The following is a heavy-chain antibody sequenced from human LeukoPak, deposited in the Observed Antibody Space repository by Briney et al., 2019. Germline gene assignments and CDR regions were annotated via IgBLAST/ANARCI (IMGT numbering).Heavy chain of an antibody. Sequence: GGSLRLSCAASGFTVSSYSMNWVRQAPGKGLEWVSSISSSSNYIYYADSVKGRFTLSRDNAKNSLYLQMNSLRAEDTAVYYCARAETTVARGWFDPWGQGTLVTVSS. CDR1: GFTVSSYS. V-gene: IGHV3-21*01. J-gene: IGHJ5*02. CDR3: ARAETTVARGWFDP. CDR2: ISSSSNYI. D-gene: IGHD4-23*01.